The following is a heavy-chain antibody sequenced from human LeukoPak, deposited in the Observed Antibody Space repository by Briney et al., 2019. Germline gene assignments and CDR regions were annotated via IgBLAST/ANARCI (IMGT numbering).Heavy chain of an antibody. D-gene: IGHD3-16*02. CDR3: ARAFQSLGGLSLPDY. J-gene: IGHJ4*02. CDR2: IHPSTGNP. CDR1: GYRFTNYA. Sequence: ASVKVSCKASGYRFTNYAMNWVRQAPGQGLEWMGWIHPSTGNPAYAQGFTGRFVFSLDTSVSTTYLHISSLKAEDTAVYFCARAFQSLGGLSLPDYWGQGTLVTASS. V-gene: IGHV7-4-1*02.